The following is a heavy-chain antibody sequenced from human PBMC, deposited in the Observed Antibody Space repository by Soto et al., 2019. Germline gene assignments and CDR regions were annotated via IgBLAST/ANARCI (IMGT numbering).Heavy chain of an antibody. CDR1: GGSISSGGYY. J-gene: IGHJ6*02. CDR2: IYYSGST. V-gene: IGHV4-31*03. Sequence: QVQLQESGPGLVKPSQTLSLTCTVSGGSISSGGYYWSWIRQHPGKGLEWIGYIYYSGSTYYNPSLKSRVTISVDTSKNLFSLKLSSVTAADTAVYYCARVPGYERSSWYGVNYYYGMDVWGQGTTVTVSS. CDR3: ARVPGYERSSWYGVNYYYGMDV. D-gene: IGHD6-13*01.